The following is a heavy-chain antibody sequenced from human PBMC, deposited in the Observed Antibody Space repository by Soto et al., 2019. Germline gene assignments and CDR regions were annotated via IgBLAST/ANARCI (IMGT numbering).Heavy chain of an antibody. J-gene: IGHJ4*02. CDR3: AKRGDTAMVPVDY. CDR2: IGSGGST. V-gene: IGHV3-66*04. CDR1: GFTVSSNY. Sequence: PGGSLRLSCAASGFTVSSNYMSWVRQAPGKGLEWVSVIGSGGSTYYADSVKGRFTISRDNSKNTLYLQMNSLRAEDTAVYYCAKRGDTAMVPVDYWGQGPLVTVSS. D-gene: IGHD5-18*01.